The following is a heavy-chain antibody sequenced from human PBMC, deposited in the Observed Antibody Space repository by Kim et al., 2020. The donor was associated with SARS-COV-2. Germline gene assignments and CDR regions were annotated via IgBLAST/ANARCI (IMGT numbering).Heavy chain of an antibody. J-gene: IGHJ6*02. CDR2: IDWDDDK. CDR1: GFSLSTSGMC. Sequence: SGPTLVKPTQTLTLTCTFSGFSLSTSGMCVSWIHQPPGKALEWLALIDWDDDKYYSTSLKTRLTISKDTSKNQVVLTMTNMDPVDTATYYCARILRAARPPYYYGMDVWGQGTTVTVSS. CDR3: ARILRAARPPYYYGMDV. D-gene: IGHD6-6*01. V-gene: IGHV2-70*01.